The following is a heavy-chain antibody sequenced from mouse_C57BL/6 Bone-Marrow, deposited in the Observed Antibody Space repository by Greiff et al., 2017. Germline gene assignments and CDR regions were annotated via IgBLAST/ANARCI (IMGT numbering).Heavy chain of an antibody. J-gene: IGHJ3*01. CDR1: GYTFTSYW. CDR3: ARSFTATRRWFAY. CDR2: IDPSDSYT. V-gene: IGHV1-59*01. Sequence: QVQLQQPGAELVRPGTSVKLSCKASGYTFTSYWMHWVKQRPGQGLEWIGVIDPSDSYTNYNQKFKGKATLTVDTSSSTAYMQLSSLTSEDSAVYYCARSFTATRRWFAYWGQGTLVTVSA. D-gene: IGHD1-2*01.